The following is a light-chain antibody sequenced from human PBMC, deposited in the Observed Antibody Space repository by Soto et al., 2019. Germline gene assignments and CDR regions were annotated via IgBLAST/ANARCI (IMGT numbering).Light chain of an antibody. V-gene: IGKV3-20*01. CDR1: QSVSSNY. CDR2: GAA. Sequence: EIVLTQSPGTLSLSPGERATLSCRASQSVSSNYLAWYQQKPGQAPRLLIYGAASRATGIPDRFSGSVSGTDFTLTMSSLEPEDFAVYYCQQYGSSPPRTFGQATKLEIK. CDR3: QQYGSSPPRT. J-gene: IGKJ2*01.